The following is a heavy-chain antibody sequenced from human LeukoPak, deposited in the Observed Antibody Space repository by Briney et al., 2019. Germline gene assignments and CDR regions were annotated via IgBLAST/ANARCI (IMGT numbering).Heavy chain of an antibody. J-gene: IGHJ3*02. Sequence: SETLSLTCTVSGGSINNYYWSWIRQPAGKGLEWIGRIYTRRSTNYNPSLKSRVTMSVDTSKNQFSLKLRSVTASDTAAYYCSRGRYCGSDISTGRDAFDIWGQGTMVSVSS. CDR2: IYTRRST. CDR1: GGSINNYY. D-gene: IGHD2-21*01. V-gene: IGHV4-4*07. CDR3: SRGRYCGSDISTGRDAFDI.